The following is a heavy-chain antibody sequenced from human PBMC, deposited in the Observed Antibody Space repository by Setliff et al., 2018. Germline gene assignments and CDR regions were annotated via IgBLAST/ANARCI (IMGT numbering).Heavy chain of an antibody. CDR3: ARRSGDRGMTTGWPDDFDY. CDR1: GYIFTRYR. CDR2: ISTRNDT. V-gene: IGHV1-18*01. D-gene: IGHD4-17*01. J-gene: IGHJ4*01. Sequence: RASVKVSCKASGYIFTRYRITWVRQSPGQGLEWMGWISTRNDTGYAQKFKGRVTLTTDTSTNTAYMELRSLRSDDTAVYYCARRSGDRGMTTGWPDDFDYWGRGTLVTSPQ.